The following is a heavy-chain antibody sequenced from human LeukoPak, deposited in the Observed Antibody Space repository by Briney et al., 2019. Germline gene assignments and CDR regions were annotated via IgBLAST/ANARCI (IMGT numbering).Heavy chain of an antibody. J-gene: IGHJ6*02. CDR2: INSDGSNL. CDR3: ARDYAYSNYYYGYFYGMDV. V-gene: IGHV3-74*01. CDR1: GFTFSDYW. Sequence: PGGSLRLSCAASGFTFSDYWMHWVRQAPGKGLVWVSRINSDGSNLSYADSVKGRLTISRDNAKNTLYLQMNSLRAEDTAVYYCARDYAYSNYYYGYFYGMDVWGQGTTVTVSS. D-gene: IGHD4-11*01.